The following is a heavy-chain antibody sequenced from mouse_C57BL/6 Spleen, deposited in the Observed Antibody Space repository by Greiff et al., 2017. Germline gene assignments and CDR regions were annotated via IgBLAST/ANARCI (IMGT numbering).Heavy chain of an antibody. CDR1: GYTFTSYW. Sequence: VQLQQPGAELVKPGASVKLSCKASGYTFTSYWMHWVKQRPGQGLEWIGMIHPNSGSTNYNEKFKSKATLTVDKSSSTAYMQLSSLTSEDSAVYYCARWLTGTGWYFDVWGTGTTVTVSS. CDR2: IHPNSGST. V-gene: IGHV1-64*01. J-gene: IGHJ1*03. D-gene: IGHD4-1*01. CDR3: ARWLTGTGWYFDV.